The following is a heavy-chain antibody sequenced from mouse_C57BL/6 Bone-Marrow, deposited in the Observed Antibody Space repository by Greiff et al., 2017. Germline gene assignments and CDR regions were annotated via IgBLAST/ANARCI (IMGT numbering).Heavy chain of an antibody. Sequence: VQLQQPGAELVKPGASVKVSCKASGYTFTSYWMHWVKQRPGQGLEWIGRIHPSDSDTNYNQKFKGKATLAVDKSSSTAYMQLSSLTSEDSAVYYWARDSSGYAWFAYWGQGTLVTVSA. V-gene: IGHV1-74*01. CDR3: ARDSSGYAWFAY. D-gene: IGHD3-2*02. J-gene: IGHJ3*01. CDR1: GYTFTSYW. CDR2: IHPSDSDT.